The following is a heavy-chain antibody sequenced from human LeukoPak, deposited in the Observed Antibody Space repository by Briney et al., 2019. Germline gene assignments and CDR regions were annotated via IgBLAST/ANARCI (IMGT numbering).Heavy chain of an antibody. V-gene: IGHV3-7*01. D-gene: IGHD5-24*01. Sequence: GGSLRLSCAASGFTFSSYWMSWVRQAPGKGLEWVANIKQDGSEKYYVDSVKGRFTISRDNAKNSLYLQMNSLRAEDTAVYYCARGVDGYSFYFDYWGQGTLVTVSS. CDR2: IKQDGSEK. J-gene: IGHJ4*02. CDR3: ARGVDGYSFYFDY. CDR1: GFTFSSYW.